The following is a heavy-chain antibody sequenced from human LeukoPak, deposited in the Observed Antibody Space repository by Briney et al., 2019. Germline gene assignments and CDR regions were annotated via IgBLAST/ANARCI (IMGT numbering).Heavy chain of an antibody. CDR3: ARDLRYSSSSGVSPATDY. CDR2: IIPIFGTA. CDR1: GGTFSSYA. J-gene: IGHJ4*02. V-gene: IGHV1-69*06. D-gene: IGHD6-6*01. Sequence: VASVKVSCKASGGTFSSYAISWVRQAPGQGLEWMGGIIPIFGTANYAQKFQGRVTITADKSTRTAYMELSRLRSEDTAVYYCARDLRYSSSSGVSPATDYWGQGTLVTVSS.